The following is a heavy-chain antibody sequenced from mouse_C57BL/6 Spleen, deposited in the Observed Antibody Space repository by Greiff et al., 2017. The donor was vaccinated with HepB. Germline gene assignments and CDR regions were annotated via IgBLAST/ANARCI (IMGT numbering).Heavy chain of an antibody. V-gene: IGHV5-4*01. CDR1: GFTFSSYA. CDR2: ISDGGSYT. J-gene: IGHJ3*01. D-gene: IGHD3-3*01. Sequence: EVKLVESGGGLVKPGGSLKLSCAASGFTFSSYAMSWVRQTPEKRLEWVATISDGGSYTYYPDNVKGRFTISRDHAKNNLYLQLSHLKSEDTAMYYCSRDTRLGGFAYWGQGTLVTVSA. CDR3: SRDTRLGGFAY.